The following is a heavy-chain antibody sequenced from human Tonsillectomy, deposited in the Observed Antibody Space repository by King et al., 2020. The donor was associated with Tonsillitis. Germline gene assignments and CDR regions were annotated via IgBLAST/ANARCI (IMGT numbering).Heavy chain of an antibody. Sequence: VQLVESGGGVDQPGRSLRLSCAASGFTFSSYGMHWVRQAPGKGLEWVALIRYDGSNKNYGDSVKGRFTISRDNSKNTLYVQMNSLRAEDTAEYYCVKYSTGYDFWSGYHDYWGQGTLVTVSS. CDR1: GFTFSSYG. CDR3: VKYSTGYDFWSGYHDY. J-gene: IGHJ4*02. D-gene: IGHD3-3*01. CDR2: IRYDGSNK. V-gene: IGHV3-30*02.